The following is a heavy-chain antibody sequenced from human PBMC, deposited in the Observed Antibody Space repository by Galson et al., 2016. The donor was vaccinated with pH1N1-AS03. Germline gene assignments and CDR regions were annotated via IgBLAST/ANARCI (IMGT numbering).Heavy chain of an antibody. Sequence: SLRLSCAASGFTISDNYMNWVRQAPGKGLECVSSITRRATLLYADSVKGPFTVSRDNAKNSLSLQVNSLRAEDTAVYFCARDGPIAARPPDLWGQGILVTVSS. CDR1: GFTISDNY. V-gene: IGHV3-69-1*01. CDR2: ITRRATL. D-gene: IGHD6-6*01. J-gene: IGHJ5*02. CDR3: ARDGPIAARPPDL.